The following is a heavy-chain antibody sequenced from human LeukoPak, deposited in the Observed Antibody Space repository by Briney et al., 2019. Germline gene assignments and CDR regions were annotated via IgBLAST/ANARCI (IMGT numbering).Heavy chain of an antibody. CDR3: ARDYAEHYYDSSGHIDY. CDR1: GFTFSSYS. V-gene: IGHV3-21*01. CDR2: ISSSSSYI. D-gene: IGHD3-22*01. Sequence: PGGSLRLSCAASGFTFSSYSMNWVRQAPGKGLEWVSSISSSSSYIYYADSVKGRFTISRDNAKNSLYLQMNSLRAEDTAVYYCARDYAEHYYDSSGHIDYWGQGTLVTVSS. J-gene: IGHJ4*02.